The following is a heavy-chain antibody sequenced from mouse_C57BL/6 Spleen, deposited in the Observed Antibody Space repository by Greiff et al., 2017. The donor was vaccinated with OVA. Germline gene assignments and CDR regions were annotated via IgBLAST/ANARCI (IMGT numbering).Heavy chain of an antibody. V-gene: IGHV1-61*01. CDR1: GYTFTSYW. CDR2: IYPSDSAT. CDR3: ANLYAMDY. J-gene: IGHJ4*01. Sequence: QVQLQQPGAELVRPGSSVKLSCKASGYTFTSYWLDWVKQRPGQGLEWIGNIYPSDSATHYNQKFKDKATLTVDKSSSTAYMQLSSLTSEDSAVDYCANLYAMDYWGQGTSVTVSS.